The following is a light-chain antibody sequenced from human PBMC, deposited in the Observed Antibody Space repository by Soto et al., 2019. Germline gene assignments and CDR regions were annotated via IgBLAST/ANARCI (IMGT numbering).Light chain of an antibody. CDR2: GAS. Sequence: DIVVTQSPATLSASPGERVTLSCRASQFVSSRLAWYQRRPGQVPRLLIYGASTRATGIPARFSGSGSGTEFTLTISSLQSEDFAVYYCQQYNNWPPATFGQGTRLEIK. V-gene: IGKV3-15*01. J-gene: IGKJ5*01. CDR3: QQYNNWPPAT. CDR1: QFVSSR.